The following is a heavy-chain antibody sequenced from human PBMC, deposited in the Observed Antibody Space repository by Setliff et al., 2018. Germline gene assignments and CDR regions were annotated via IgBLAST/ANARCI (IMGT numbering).Heavy chain of an antibody. CDR2: LYTSGDT. CDR1: GDSISSHY. J-gene: IGHJ4*02. V-gene: IGHV4-4*07. CDR3: ARGRVVVGAGRRGYYFDY. D-gene: IGHD2-15*01. Sequence: SETLSLTCTVSGDSISSHYWTWIRQPAAGQGLEWIGRLYTSGDTNYNPSLKGRVTISGDTSKNQLSLRLSSVTAADTAVYYCARGRVVVGAGRRGYYFDYWGQGVLVTVSS.